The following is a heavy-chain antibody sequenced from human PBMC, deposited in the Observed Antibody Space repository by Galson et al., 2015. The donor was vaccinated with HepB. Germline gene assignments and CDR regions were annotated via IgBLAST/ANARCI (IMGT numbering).Heavy chain of an antibody. V-gene: IGHV3-66*01. CDR2: IYSGGGT. D-gene: IGHD6-6*01. CDR1: GFTVSSNY. Sequence: SLRLSCAASGFTVSSNYMSWVRQAPGKGLAWVSVIYSGGGTFYEDSVKGRFTISRDNSKNMLYLQMNSLRAEDTAVYYCAGSSRKNYFDYWGQGTLVTVSS. J-gene: IGHJ4*02. CDR3: AGSSRKNYFDY.